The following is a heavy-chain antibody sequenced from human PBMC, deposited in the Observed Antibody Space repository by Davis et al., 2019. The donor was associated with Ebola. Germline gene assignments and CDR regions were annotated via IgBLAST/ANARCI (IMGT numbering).Heavy chain of an antibody. J-gene: IGHJ6*02. CDR3: ARLYYDFWSGYYTGIYDYYYGMDV. CDR2: INHSGST. D-gene: IGHD3-3*01. V-gene: IGHV4-34*01. CDR1: GGSFSGYY. Sequence: MPGGSLRLSCAVYGGSFSGYYWSWIRQPPGKGLEWIGEINHSGSTNYNPSLKSRVTISVDTSKNQFSLKLSSVTAADTAVYYCARLYYDFWSGYYTGIYDYYYGMDVWGQGTTVTVSS.